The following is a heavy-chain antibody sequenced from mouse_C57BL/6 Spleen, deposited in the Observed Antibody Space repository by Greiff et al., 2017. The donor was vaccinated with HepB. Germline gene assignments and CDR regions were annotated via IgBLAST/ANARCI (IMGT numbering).Heavy chain of an antibody. D-gene: IGHD2-1*01. J-gene: IGHJ1*03. V-gene: IGHV14-3*01. CDR1: GFNIKNTY. CDR3: ARSPIYYGNTLDWYFDV. CDR2: IDPANGNN. Sequence: EVQLQQSVAELVRPGASVKLSCTASGFNIKNTYMHWVKQRPEQGLEGIGRIDPANGNNKYAPKFQGNATITADTSSNTAYLQLSRLTSEDTAIYYCARSPIYYGNTLDWYFDVWGTGTTVTVSS.